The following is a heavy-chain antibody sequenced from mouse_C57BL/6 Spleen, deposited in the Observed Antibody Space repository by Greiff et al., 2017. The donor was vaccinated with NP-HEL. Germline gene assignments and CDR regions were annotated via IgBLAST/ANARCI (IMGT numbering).Heavy chain of an antibody. CDR3: ATLLLLPFDY. Sequence: EVQLVESGAELVKPGASVKLSCTASGFNIKDYYMHWVKQRTEQGLEWIGRIDPEDGETKYAPQFQGKATITADTSSNTAYLQLSSLTSEDTAVYYCATLLLLPFDYWGQGTTLTVSS. J-gene: IGHJ2*01. CDR2: IDPEDGET. D-gene: IGHD1-1*01. V-gene: IGHV14-2*01. CDR1: GFNIKDYY.